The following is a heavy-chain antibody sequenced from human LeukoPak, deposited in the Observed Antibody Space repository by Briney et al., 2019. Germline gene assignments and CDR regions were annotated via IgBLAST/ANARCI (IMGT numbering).Heavy chain of an antibody. CDR3: ARGIESYGDYGY. CDR2: MYNSGST. Sequence: PSETLSLTCTVSGGSISGSCWSWIRQPPGKGLEWIACMYNSGSTNYNPSLKSRVTISIDTSKNQFSLKLSSLTAADTAIYYCARGIESYGDYGYWGQGILVTVSS. J-gene: IGHJ4*02. D-gene: IGHD4-17*01. CDR1: GGSISGSC. V-gene: IGHV4-59*01.